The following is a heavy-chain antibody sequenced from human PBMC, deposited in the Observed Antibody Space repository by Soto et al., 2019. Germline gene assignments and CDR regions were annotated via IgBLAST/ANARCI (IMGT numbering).Heavy chain of an antibody. CDR3: ARLYGSGRSSASWFDP. J-gene: IGHJ5*02. Sequence: SETLSLTCTVSGGSISSYYWSWIRQPPGKGLEWIGYIYCSGSTNYNPSLKSRVTISVDTSKNQFSLKLSSVTAADTAVYYCARLYGSGRSSASWFDPWGQGTLVTVSS. CDR2: IYCSGST. V-gene: IGHV4-59*01. CDR1: GGSISSYY. D-gene: IGHD3-10*01.